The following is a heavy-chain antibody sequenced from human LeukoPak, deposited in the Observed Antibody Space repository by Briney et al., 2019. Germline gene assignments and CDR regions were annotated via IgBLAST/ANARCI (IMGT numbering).Heavy chain of an antibody. J-gene: IGHJ3*02. CDR1: GFTFSSYG. CDR2: IRYDGSNK. Sequence: PGGSLRLSCAASGFTFSSYGMHWDRQAPGKGLEWVAFIRYDGSNKYYADSVKGRFTISRDNSKNTLYLQMNSLRAEDTAVYYCAKLIQLERSVDAFDIWGQGTMVTVSS. D-gene: IGHD1-1*01. V-gene: IGHV3-30*02. CDR3: AKLIQLERSVDAFDI.